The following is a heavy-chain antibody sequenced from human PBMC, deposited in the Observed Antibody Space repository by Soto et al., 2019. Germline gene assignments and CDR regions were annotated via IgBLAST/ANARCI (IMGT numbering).Heavy chain of an antibody. CDR1: GYSFTSYW. CDR2: IYPGDSDT. J-gene: IGHJ4*02. CDR3: ARPEGDDFWSGYTSPFDY. D-gene: IGHD3-3*01. V-gene: IGHV5-51*01. Sequence: GESLKISCKGSGYSFTSYWIGWVRQMPGRGLEWMGIIYPGDSDTRYSPSFQGQVTISADKSISTAYLQWSSLKASDTAMYYCARPEGDDFWSGYTSPFDYWGQGTLVTVSS.